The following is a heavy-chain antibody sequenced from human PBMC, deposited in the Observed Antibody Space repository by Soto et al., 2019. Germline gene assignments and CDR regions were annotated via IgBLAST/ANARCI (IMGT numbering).Heavy chain of an antibody. D-gene: IGHD1-7*01. J-gene: IGHJ5*02. CDR2: IYHTGST. CDR3: ARGPWNSGDNWFDP. V-gene: IGHV4-30-2*01. Sequence: QLQLQESDSGLVKPSQTLSLTCTVSDDSISSGGHSWSWIRQPPGKGLEWIGYIYHTGSTHYNPSLTARVTMSVDTSKNPFSLRLTSVTAADTAVYYWARGPWNSGDNWFDPWGQGTLVTVSS. CDR1: DDSISSGGHS.